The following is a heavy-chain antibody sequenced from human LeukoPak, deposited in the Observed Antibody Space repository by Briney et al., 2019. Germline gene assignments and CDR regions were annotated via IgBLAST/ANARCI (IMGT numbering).Heavy chain of an antibody. Sequence: SETLSLTCTVSGGSVSSNNYYWTWLRQPSGMGLQWIGTVFYSGTTYYNPSLKSRATTSVDTSKNQFSLKLSSVTVADMAVYYCARLARSTRDYSWHFDLWGRGTLVTVSS. D-gene: IGHD4-17*01. CDR2: VFYSGTT. V-gene: IGHV4-39*01. CDR3: ARLARSTRDYSWHFDL. J-gene: IGHJ2*01. CDR1: GGSVSSNNYY.